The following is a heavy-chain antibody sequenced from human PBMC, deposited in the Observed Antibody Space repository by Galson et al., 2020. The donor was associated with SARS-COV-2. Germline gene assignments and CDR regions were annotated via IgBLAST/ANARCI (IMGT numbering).Heavy chain of an antibody. J-gene: IGHJ4*02. CDR2: IFPGGTT. D-gene: IGHD1-26*01. CDR3: ARARGGYFDY. Sequence: GESLKISCAASGFTVRNNYMTWVRQAPGKGLEWVSFIFPGGTTYYADSVKGRFTISRDNSKNTIYLQMNSLRAEDTAMYFCARARGGYFDYWSQATLVTVSS. CDR1: GFTVRNNY. V-gene: IGHV3-53*01.